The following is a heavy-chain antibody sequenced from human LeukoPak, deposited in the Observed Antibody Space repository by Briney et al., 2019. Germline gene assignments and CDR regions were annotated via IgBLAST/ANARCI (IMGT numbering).Heavy chain of an antibody. J-gene: IGHJ4*02. CDR2: INHSGST. D-gene: IGHD1-14*01. CDR3: ARAPGRRYFDY. CDR1: GGSFSGYY. V-gene: IGHV4-34*01. Sequence: PSETLSLTCAVYGGSFSGYYWSLIRQPPGKGLEWIGEINHSGSTNYNPSLKSRVTISVDTSKNQFSLTLSSVTAANTAVYYCARAPGRRYFDYWGQGTLVTVSS.